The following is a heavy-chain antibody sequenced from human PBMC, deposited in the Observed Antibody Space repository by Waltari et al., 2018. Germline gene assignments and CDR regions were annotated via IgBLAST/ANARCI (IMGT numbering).Heavy chain of an antibody. CDR2: ISGSGGST. CDR1: GSTFRSSA. J-gene: IGHJ6*03. Sequence: EVQLLESGGGLVQPGGSLRLSCAASGSTFRSSAMSWVRQAPGKGLEWVSAISGSGGSTYYADSVKGRFTISRDNSKNTLYLQMNSLRAEDTAVYYCAKSSSGWSYYYYYMDVWGKGTTVTVSS. CDR3: AKSSSGWSYYYYYMDV. V-gene: IGHV3-23*01. D-gene: IGHD6-19*01.